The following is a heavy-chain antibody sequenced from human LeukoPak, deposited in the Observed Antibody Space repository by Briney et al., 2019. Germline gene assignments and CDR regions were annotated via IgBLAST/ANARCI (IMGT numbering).Heavy chain of an antibody. J-gene: IGHJ4*02. CDR3: ASSVMFSRVRVTAIPRFDY. CDR2: MNHSGST. CDR1: GGSFSGYY. D-gene: IGHD2-21*02. Sequence: SETLSLTCAVYGGSFSGYYWSWIRQPPGKGLEWIGEMNHSGSTNYNPSLKSRVTISVDTSKNQFSLKLSSVTAADTAVYYCASSVMFSRVRVTAIPRFDYWGQGTLVTVSS. V-gene: IGHV4-34*01.